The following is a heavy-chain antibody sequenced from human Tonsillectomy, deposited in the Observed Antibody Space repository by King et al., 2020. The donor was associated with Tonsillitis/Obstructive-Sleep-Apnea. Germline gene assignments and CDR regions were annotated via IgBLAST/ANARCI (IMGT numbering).Heavy chain of an antibody. CDR3: ARASEAFDI. D-gene: IGHD6-6*01. V-gene: IGHV4-34*01. CDR1: GGSFSGYY. CDR2: IDLSGST. J-gene: IGHJ3*02. Sequence: VQLQQWGAGLLKPSETLSLTCAVYGGSFSGYYWSWIRQPPGKGLEWIGEIDLSGSTNSNPSLKSRITISVDTSNNLFSLKLSSVTAADTAVYYCARASEAFDIWGQGTMVTVSS.